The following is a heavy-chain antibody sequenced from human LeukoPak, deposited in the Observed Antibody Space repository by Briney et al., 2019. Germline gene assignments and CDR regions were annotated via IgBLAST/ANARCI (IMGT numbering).Heavy chain of an antibody. D-gene: IGHD6-25*01. J-gene: IGHJ4*02. CDR2: IIPIFGTA. V-gene: IGHV1-69*13. CDR3: ARDRAAAALGY. CDR1: GGTFISYA. Sequence: GASVKVSCKASGGTFISYAISWVRQAPGQGLEWMGGIIPIFGTANYAQKFQGRVTITADESTSTAYMELSSLRSEDTAVYYCARDRAAAALGYWGQGTLVTVSS.